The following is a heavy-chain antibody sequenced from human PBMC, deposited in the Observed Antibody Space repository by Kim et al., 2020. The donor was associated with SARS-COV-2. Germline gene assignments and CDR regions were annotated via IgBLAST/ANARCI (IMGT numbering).Heavy chain of an antibody. J-gene: IGHJ3*02. V-gene: IGHV4-4*07. Sequence: PSLKSRITTSVDTSKNQFSLKLSSMTAADTAVYYCARWSESKWAFENWGQGTMVTVSS. D-gene: IGHD2-15*01. CDR3: ARWSESKWAFEN.